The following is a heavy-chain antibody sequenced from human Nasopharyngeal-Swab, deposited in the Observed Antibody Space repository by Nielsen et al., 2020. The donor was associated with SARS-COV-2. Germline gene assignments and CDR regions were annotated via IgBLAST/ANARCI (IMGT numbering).Heavy chain of an antibody. CDR1: GYSFTSYW. CDR2: IYPGDSDT. V-gene: IGHV5-51*01. CDR3: ARGEFNWGYIVY. D-gene: IGHD7-27*01. J-gene: IGHJ4*02. Sequence: GSLRLSCKSSGYSFTSYWIGWVRQMPGKGLEWMGIIYPGDSDTRYSPSFQGQVTISADKSISTAYLQWSSLKASDTAMYYCARGEFNWGYIVYWGQGTLVTVSS.